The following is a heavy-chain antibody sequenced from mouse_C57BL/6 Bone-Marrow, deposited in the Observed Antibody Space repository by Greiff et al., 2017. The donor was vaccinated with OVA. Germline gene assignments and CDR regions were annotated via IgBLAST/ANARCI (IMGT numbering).Heavy chain of an antibody. Sequence: EVKLQQSGPELVKPGASVKISCKASGYTFTDYYMNWVKQSHGKSLEWIGDINPNNGGTSYNQKFKGKATLTVDKSSSTAYMELRSLTSEDSAVYYCATYYGSSYWFAYWGQGTLVTVSA. CDR3: ATYYGSSYWFAY. J-gene: IGHJ3*01. CDR2: INPNNGGT. CDR1: GYTFTDYY. D-gene: IGHD1-1*01. V-gene: IGHV1-26*01.